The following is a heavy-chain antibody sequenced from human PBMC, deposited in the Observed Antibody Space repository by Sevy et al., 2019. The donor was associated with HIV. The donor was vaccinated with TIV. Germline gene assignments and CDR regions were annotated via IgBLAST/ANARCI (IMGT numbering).Heavy chain of an antibody. CDR3: ARDGRGDYFDY. D-gene: IGHD1-26*01. CDR1: GFSFSRYA. Sequence: GGSLRLSCAASGFSFSRYAMHWIRQAPGKGLESVAVISYDKVNTYYSDSVKGRFTISRDNSKNTLYLQMNSLRPEDTAVYYCARDGRGDYFDYWGQGTLVTVSS. V-gene: IGHV3-30*04. J-gene: IGHJ4*02. CDR2: ISYDKVNT.